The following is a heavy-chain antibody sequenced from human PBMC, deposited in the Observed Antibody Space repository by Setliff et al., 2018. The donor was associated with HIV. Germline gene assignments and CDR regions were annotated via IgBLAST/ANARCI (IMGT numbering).Heavy chain of an antibody. V-gene: IGHV4-61*02. CDR1: GGSISSGTYY. CDR3: ARESYFYYFDY. D-gene: IGHD3-10*01. Sequence: SETLSLTCTVSGGSISSGTYYWSWIRQPAGKALEWIGRIYTSGSTNYNSSLKSRVTISVDTSKNQFSLRLSSVTAADAAVYYCARESYFYYFDYWGQGTLVTVSS. CDR2: IYTSGST. J-gene: IGHJ4*02.